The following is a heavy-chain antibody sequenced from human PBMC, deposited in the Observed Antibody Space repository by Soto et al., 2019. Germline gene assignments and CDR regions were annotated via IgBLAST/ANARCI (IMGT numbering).Heavy chain of an antibody. CDR1: GGSINSGVYY. J-gene: IGHJ4*02. CDR3: ARGVLL. Sequence: QVQLQESGPGLVKPSQTLSLTCTVSGGSINSGVYYWSWIRQHPGKGLEWIGYIHYSGTTYYNPXLXSXRTISADTSKNQISLTLNSVTAADTAVYYCARGVLLWGQGTLVTVSS. V-gene: IGHV4-31*01. D-gene: IGHD2-15*01. CDR2: IHYSGTT.